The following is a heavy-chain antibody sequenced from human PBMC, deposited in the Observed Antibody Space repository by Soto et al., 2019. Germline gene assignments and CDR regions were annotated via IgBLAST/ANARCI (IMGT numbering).Heavy chain of an antibody. CDR2: IYYSGST. V-gene: IGHV4-61*08. Sequence: TLSLRCTVADGSVSSGGYYWSWIRKPPGKGLEWIGYIYYSGSTNYNASLKSRVTISVDTSKKQFSLKLSSVTAADTAVYYCARDDTESARYSSSWYYGMDVWGKRTTVTVSS. J-gene: IGHJ6*04. CDR1: DGSVSSGGYY. CDR3: ARDDTESARYSSSWYYGMDV. D-gene: IGHD6-13*01.